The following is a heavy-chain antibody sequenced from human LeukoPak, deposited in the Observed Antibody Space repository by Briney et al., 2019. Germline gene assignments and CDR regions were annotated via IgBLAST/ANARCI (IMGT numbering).Heavy chain of an antibody. Sequence: GGSLRLSCAASGFTFSNAWMSWVRQAPGKGLEWAGRIKSKTDGGTTDYAAPVKGRFTISRDDSKNTLYLQMNSLKTEDTAVYYCTTDGYYDFWSGYHQHFDYWGQGTLVTVSS. D-gene: IGHD3-3*01. V-gene: IGHV3-15*01. CDR1: GFTFSNAW. J-gene: IGHJ4*02. CDR3: TTDGYYDFWSGYHQHFDY. CDR2: IKSKTDGGTT.